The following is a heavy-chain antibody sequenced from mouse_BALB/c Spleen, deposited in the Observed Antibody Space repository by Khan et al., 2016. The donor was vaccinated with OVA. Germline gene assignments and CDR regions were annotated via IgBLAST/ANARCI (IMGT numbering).Heavy chain of an antibody. V-gene: IGHV1-20*02. Sequence: EVQLVESGPELVKPGASVKISCKASGYSFTGYFMYWVMQSPGKSLVWIGRINPHIGETFYNQKFKDKATLTVDESSSTAHMELRSLASEDSAVYYCARIYRGDFDYWGQGTTLTVSS. CDR1: GYSFTGYF. CDR3: ARIYRGDFDY. CDR2: INPHIGET. D-gene: IGHD2-13*01. J-gene: IGHJ2*01.